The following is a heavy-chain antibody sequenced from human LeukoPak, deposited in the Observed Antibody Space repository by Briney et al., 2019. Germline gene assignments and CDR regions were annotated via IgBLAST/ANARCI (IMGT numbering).Heavy chain of an antibody. J-gene: IGHJ4*02. D-gene: IGHD3/OR15-3a*01. CDR3: ARQTGSGLFILP. CDR1: SGSFSGYY. Sequence: SETLSLTCAVYSGSFSGYYWSWIRQPPGKGLEWIGSIYYSGNTYYNASLKSQVSISIDTSKNQFSLRLTSVTAADTAVYYCARQTGSGLFILPGGQGTLVTVSS. CDR2: IYYSGNT. V-gene: IGHV4-34*01.